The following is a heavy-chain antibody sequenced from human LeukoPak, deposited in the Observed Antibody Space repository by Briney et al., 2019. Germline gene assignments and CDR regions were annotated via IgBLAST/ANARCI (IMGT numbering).Heavy chain of an antibody. J-gene: IGHJ3*02. Sequence: GGSLRLSCAASGFTFSSYWMSWVRQAPGKGLEWVANIKQDGSEKYYVDSVKGRFTISRDNAKNSLYLQMNSLRAEDTAVYYCAREVSSSWSYAFDIWGQGTMVTVSS. CDR1: GFTFSSYW. CDR2: IKQDGSEK. CDR3: AREVSSSWSYAFDI. V-gene: IGHV3-7*01. D-gene: IGHD6-13*01.